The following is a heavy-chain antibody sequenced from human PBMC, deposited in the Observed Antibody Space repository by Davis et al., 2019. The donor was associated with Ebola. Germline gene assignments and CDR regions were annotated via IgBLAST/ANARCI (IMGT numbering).Heavy chain of an antibody. V-gene: IGHV3-23*01. CDR2: ISSSGGST. CDR1: EFTFSSYT. J-gene: IGHJ4*02. CDR3: AKQRGVGAIDYDY. D-gene: IGHD1-26*01. Sequence: GESLKISCAASEFTFSSYTMGWVRQAPGKGLEWVSGISSSGGSTYYADSVKGRFTISRDNSKNTLYLQMNSLRADDTAVYYCAKQRGVGAIDYDYWGRGTVVTVSS.